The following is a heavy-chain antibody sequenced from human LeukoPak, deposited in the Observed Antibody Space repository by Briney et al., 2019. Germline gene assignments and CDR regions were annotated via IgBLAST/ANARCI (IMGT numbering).Heavy chain of an antibody. J-gene: IGHJ4*02. V-gene: IGHV3-30-3*01. D-gene: IGHD6-19*01. CDR1: GLTFSSYA. CDR2: ISYDGSNK. CDR3: ASIAVAGTGN. Sequence: PGRSLRLSCAASGLTFSSYAMHWVRQAPGKGLEWVAVISYDGSNKYYADSVKGRFTISRDNSKNTLYLQMNSLRAEDTAVYYCASIAVAGTGNWGQGTLVTVSS.